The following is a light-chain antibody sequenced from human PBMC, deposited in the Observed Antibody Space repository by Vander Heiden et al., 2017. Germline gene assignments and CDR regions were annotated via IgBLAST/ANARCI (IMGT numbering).Light chain of an antibody. CDR2: DVS. V-gene: IGLV2-14*01. J-gene: IGLJ3*02. Sequence: QSALTQPASVSGSPGQSITISCTGTSSDVGGYNYVSWYQQHPCKAPKLMIYDVSNRPSGVSNRFSGSKSGNTASLTISGLQAEDEADYYCSSYTSSSTLEVFGGGTKLTAL. CDR1: SSDVGGYNY. CDR3: SSYTSSSTLEV.